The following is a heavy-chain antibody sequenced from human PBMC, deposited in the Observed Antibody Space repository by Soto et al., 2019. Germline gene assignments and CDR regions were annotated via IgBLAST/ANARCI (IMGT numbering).Heavy chain of an antibody. CDR2: IDYSGNI. D-gene: IGHD1-1*01. CDR3: ARHIHNQGFEYYFDS. V-gene: IGHV4-39*01. J-gene: IGHJ4*02. Sequence: SETLSLTCNASGGSITSSGSAWGWIRQSPGKGLEWIGTIDYSGNIYYIPSLKSRITISVDTSKNQISLKLSSVTAADTAVYYCARHIHNQGFEYYFDSWGQGTLVTVSS. CDR1: GGSITSSGSA.